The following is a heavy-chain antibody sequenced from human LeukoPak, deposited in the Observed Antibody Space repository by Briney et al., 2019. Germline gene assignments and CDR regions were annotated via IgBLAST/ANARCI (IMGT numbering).Heavy chain of an antibody. Sequence: GGSLRLSCAAYGFTFSSYGMDWVRQAPGKGRELVTVISYDGSNKYYASSLKARFTISKTNSKNTLYLQMNSLRAEDTAVYYFAIAVADAIDYWGQGTLVTVSS. CDR2: ISYDGSNK. J-gene: IGHJ4*02. CDR3: AIAVADAIDY. V-gene: IGHV3-30*03. D-gene: IGHD6-19*01. CDR1: GFTFSSYG.